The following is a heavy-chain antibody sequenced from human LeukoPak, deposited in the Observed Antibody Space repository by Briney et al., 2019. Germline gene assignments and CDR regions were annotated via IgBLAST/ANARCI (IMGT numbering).Heavy chain of an antibody. J-gene: IGHJ4*02. CDR2: INPSGGST. Sequence: ASVKVSCKASGYTFTSYYMHWVRQAPGQGLEWMGIINPSGGSTSYAQKFQGRVTMTRDMSASTVYMELSSLRSEDTAVYYCASYRKVPAAILNVYWGQGTLVTVSS. D-gene: IGHD2-2*02. CDR1: GYTFTSYY. CDR3: ASYRKVPAAILNVY. V-gene: IGHV1-46*01.